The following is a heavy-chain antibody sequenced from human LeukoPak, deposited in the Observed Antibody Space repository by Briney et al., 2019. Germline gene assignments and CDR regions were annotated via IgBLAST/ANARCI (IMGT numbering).Heavy chain of an antibody. D-gene: IGHD5-18*01. CDR1: GFTLSSYW. CDR3: ATPPDTAMVTVRDY. J-gene: IGHJ4*02. V-gene: IGHV3-74*01. CDR2: IKSDGRT. Sequence: PGGSLRLSCAASGFTLSSYWMHWVRQAPGKGLVWVSRIKSDGRTNYANSVKGRFTISRDNSKNTLYLQMNSLRAEDTAVYYCATPPDTAMVTVRDYWGQGTLVTVSS.